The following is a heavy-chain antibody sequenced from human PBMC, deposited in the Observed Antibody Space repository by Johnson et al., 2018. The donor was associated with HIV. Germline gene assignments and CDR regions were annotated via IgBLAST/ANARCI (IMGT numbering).Heavy chain of an antibody. CDR2: ISGSGGST. CDR1: GFTFSSYA. J-gene: IGHJ3*02. D-gene: IGHD1-26*01. V-gene: IGHV3-23*04. Sequence: VQLVESGGGLVQPGGSLRLSCAASGFTFSSYAMSWVRQAPGKGLEWVSAISGSGGSTYYADSVKGRFTISRDNSKNTLYLQMNSLRAEDTAVYNCAKKLGVGGGRNTAFDIWGQGTMFTVSS. CDR3: AKKLGVGGGRNTAFDI.